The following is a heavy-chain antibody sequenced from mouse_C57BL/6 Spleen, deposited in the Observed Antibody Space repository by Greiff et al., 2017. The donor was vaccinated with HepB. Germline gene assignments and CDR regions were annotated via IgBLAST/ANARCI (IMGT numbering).Heavy chain of an antibody. V-gene: IGHV1-15*01. Sequence: QVQLQQSGAELVRPGASVTLSCKASGYTFTDYEMHWVKQTPAHGLEWIGAIDPETGGTAYNQKFKGKAILTADKSSSTAYMELRSLTSEDSAVYYCTRGNDYDGYYFDYWGQGTTLTVSS. CDR3: TRGNDYDGYYFDY. J-gene: IGHJ2*01. CDR2: IDPETGGT. CDR1: GYTFTDYE. D-gene: IGHD2-4*01.